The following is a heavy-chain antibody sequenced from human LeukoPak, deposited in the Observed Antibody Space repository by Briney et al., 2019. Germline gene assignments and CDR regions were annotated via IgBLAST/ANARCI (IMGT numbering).Heavy chain of an antibody. J-gene: IGHJ4*02. CDR2: IYHSGST. D-gene: IGHD3-16*01. Sequence: SETLSLTCAVYGGSFSNYYWSWIRQPPGKGLEWIGEIYHSGSTNYNPSLKSRVTISADTSKNQLSLKLSSVTAADTAVYYCARHYGPWGQGTLVTVSS. CDR3: ARHYGP. V-gene: IGHV4-34*01. CDR1: GGSFSNYY.